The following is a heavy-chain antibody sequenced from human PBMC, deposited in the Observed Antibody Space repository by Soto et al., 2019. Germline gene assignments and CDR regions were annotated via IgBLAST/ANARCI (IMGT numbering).Heavy chain of an antibody. Sequence: GGSLRLSCAASRFTFSCYAMHWIRQAPGKGLEWVAVISYDGSNKYYADSVKGRFTISRDNSKNTLYLQMNSLRAEDTAVYYCANERCSGGSCYEDYY. D-gene: IGHD2-15*01. CDR2: ISYDGSNK. J-gene: IGHJ6*01. CDR1: RFTFSCYA. V-gene: IGHV3-30*18. CDR3: ANERCSGGSCYEDYY.